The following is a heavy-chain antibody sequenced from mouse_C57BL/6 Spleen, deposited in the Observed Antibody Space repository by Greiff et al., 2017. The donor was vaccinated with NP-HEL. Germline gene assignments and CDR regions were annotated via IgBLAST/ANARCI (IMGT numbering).Heavy chain of an antibody. CDR1: GYSITSGYY. CDR2: ISYDGSN. Sequence: DVKLQESGPGLVKPSQSLSLTCTVTGYSITSGYYWNWIRQLPGNILEWMGYISYDGSNNYNPSLKNRISITRDTSTNQFFLKLNSVTTEDTATYYCASPLYDGYVSWFAYWGQGTLVTVSA. D-gene: IGHD2-3*01. CDR3: ASPLYDGYVSWFAY. V-gene: IGHV3-6*01. J-gene: IGHJ3*01.